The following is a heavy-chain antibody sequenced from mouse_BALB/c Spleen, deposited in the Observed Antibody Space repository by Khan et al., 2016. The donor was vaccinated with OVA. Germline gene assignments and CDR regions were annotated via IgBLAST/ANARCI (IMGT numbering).Heavy chain of an antibody. CDR2: IYPGDGNT. Sequence: QVQLKQSGTELARPGASVKLSCKASGYTFTSYWMQWVKQRPGQGLEWIGAIYPGDGNTRYTQKFKGKATLTADKSSSTAYMQLTSLASEDSAVYYCTRGGITTGYFDYWGQGATPTVSS. V-gene: IGHV1-87*01. J-gene: IGHJ2*01. CDR3: TRGGITTGYFDY. D-gene: IGHD1-1*01. CDR1: GYTFTSYW.